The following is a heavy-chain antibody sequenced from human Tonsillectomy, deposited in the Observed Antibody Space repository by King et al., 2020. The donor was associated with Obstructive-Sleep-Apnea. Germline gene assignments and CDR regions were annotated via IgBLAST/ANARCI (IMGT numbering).Heavy chain of an antibody. J-gene: IGHJ2*01. CDR3: ARGGSSWFLPFDL. Sequence: QLQESGPGLVKPSQTLSLTCTVSGGSISGGGYYWSWIRQHPGKGLEWIGYIYYSGSTYYNPSLKSRVTISVDTSKNQFSLKLNSVTAADTAVYYCARGGSSWFLPFDLWGRGTLVTVSS. D-gene: IGHD6-13*01. V-gene: IGHV4-31*03. CDR2: IYYSGST. CDR1: GGSISGGGYY.